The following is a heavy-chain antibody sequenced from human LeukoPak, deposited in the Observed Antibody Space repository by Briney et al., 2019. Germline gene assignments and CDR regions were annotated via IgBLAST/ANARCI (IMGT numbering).Heavy chain of an antibody. CDR2: IRYDGSNK. V-gene: IGHV3-30*02. CDR3: AKVPLPVYCSSTSCYTNYYYYYMDV. CDR1: GFTFSSYG. Sequence: GGSLRLSCAAPGFTFSSYGMHWVRQAPGKGLEWVAFIRYDGSNKYYADSVKGRFTISRDNSKNTLYLQMNSLRAEDTAVYYCAKVPLPVYCSSTSCYTNYYYYYMDVWGKGTTVTISS. D-gene: IGHD2-2*02. J-gene: IGHJ6*03.